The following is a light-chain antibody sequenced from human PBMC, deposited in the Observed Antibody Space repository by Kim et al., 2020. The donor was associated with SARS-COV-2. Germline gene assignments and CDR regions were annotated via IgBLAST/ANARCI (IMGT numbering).Light chain of an antibody. CDR3: LQYNNLPYT. V-gene: IGKV1-33*01. Sequence: DIQMTQSPSSLSASVGDTVTITCQASQDISKFINWFQQKPGTAPRLLVFDESVLEVGVPSRFRGSGSGTLFTLTINSLQPEDVATYVCLQYNNLPYTFGQGTKLEI. J-gene: IGKJ2*01. CDR1: QDISKF. CDR2: DES.